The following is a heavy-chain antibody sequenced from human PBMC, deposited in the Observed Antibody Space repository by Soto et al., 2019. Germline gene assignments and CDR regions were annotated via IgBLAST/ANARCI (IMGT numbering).Heavy chain of an antibody. CDR2: INQDGSRQ. J-gene: IGHJ4*02. Sequence: EVQLVGSGGGLVQPGGSLSFSCAASGFNFGSYWMTWVRQAPETGLEWVANINQDGSRQYYVDSVKGRFTISRDNANKSLYLQMNSLRVEDTALYYCASAGVYGSGSHFGYWGQGTLVTVSS. V-gene: IGHV3-7*01. CDR1: GFNFGSYW. CDR3: ASAGVYGSGSHFGY. D-gene: IGHD3-10*01.